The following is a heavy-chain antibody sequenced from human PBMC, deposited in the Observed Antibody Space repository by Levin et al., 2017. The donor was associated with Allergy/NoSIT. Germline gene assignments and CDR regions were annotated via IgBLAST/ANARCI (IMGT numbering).Heavy chain of an antibody. D-gene: IGHD3-10*01. CDR1: GFTFSSYG. CDR2: ISYDGSNK. V-gene: IGHV3-30*18. CDR3: AKGKWFRDPTFLDY. Sequence: GGSLRLCCAASGFTFSSYGMHWVRQAPGKGLEWVAVISYDGSNKYYADSVKGRFTISRDNSKNTLYLQMNSLRAEDTAVYYCAKGKWFRDPTFLDYWGQGTLVTVSS. J-gene: IGHJ4*02.